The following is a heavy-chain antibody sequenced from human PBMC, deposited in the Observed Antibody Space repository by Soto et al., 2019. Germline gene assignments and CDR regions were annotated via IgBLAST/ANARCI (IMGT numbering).Heavy chain of an antibody. CDR3: ARDRLSQGLDP. CDR2: IYHSGST. Sequence: PSETLSLTCAVSGGSISSGGYSWSWIRQPPGKGLEWIGYIYHSGSTYYNPSLKSRVTISVDRSKNQFSLKLSSVTAADTAVYYCARDRLSQGLDPWGQGTLVTV. CDR1: GGSISSGGYS. J-gene: IGHJ5*02. V-gene: IGHV4-30-2*01.